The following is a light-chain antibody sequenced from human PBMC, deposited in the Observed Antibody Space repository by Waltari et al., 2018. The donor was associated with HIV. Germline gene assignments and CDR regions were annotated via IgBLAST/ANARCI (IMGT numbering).Light chain of an antibody. J-gene: IGKJ2*01. CDR2: GAS. Sequence: EVVLTQSPGPLSLSPGERATLSCRASQSVDSDYLAWYQQTPGQAPRLLIHGASSRATGIPDRFSGSGSGTDFTLTISRLEPEDFAFYFCQHYGSPYTFGQGTKLEIK. CDR1: QSVDSDY. V-gene: IGKV3-20*01. CDR3: QHYGSPYT.